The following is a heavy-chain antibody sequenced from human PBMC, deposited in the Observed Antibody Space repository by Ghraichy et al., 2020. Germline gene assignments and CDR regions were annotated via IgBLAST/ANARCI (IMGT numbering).Heavy chain of an antibody. CDR2: VYSSGRA. D-gene: IGHD2-2*01. CDR3: ARNRHTHAFYYFDS. V-gene: IGHV4-4*09. J-gene: IGHJ4*02. CDR1: GASIHPYY. Sequence: SETLSLSCSVSGASIHPYYWSWIRQTPGEGLEWIGYVYSSGRANYNPSFRSRATISVDTSKNQFSLTMNSVTAADTAVYYCARNRHTHAFYYFDSWSQGSLVIVSS.